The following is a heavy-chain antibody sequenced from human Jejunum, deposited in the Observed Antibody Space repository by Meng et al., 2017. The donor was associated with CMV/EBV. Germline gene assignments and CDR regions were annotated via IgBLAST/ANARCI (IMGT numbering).Heavy chain of an antibody. J-gene: IGHJ6*01. D-gene: IGHD2-2*01. Sequence: ASGFTVGNSYMNWVRQAAGKGLEWVSVIYSAGQTFYADSVKGRFTISRDPSLNTVFLQMNNLRAEDTAIYYCARPTIPSYYYGMDVWGQGTTVTVSS. CDR2: IYSAGQT. V-gene: IGHV3-53*01. CDR3: ARPTIPSYYYGMDV. CDR1: GFTVGNSY.